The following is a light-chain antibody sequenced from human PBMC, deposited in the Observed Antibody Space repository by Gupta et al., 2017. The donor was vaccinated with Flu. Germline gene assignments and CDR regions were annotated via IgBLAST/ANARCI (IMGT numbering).Light chain of an antibody. J-gene: IGLJ3*02. Sequence: QTVVTHEPSFSVSPGGAVTITCGLSFGSVSTSYYPSWYQQTPGQAPRTLIYNTNTRSSGVPDRFSGSILGNKAALTITGAQADDESDYFCVLYMGSGIWVFGGGTKLTVL. CDR1: FGSVSTSYY. CDR3: VLYMGSGIWV. V-gene: IGLV8-61*01. CDR2: NTN.